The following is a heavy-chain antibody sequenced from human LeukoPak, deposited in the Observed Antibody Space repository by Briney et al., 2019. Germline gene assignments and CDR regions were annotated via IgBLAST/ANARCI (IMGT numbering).Heavy chain of an antibody. CDR3: AREGSGGYSPFDF. V-gene: IGHV3-66*01. CDR1: GFTVSSNY. CDR2: IYGDSIT. D-gene: IGHD2-15*01. Sequence: XGSLRLSCAASGFTVSSNYMSWVRQAPGKGLEWISVIYGDSITDYVDSVKGRFTISRDNSKNTLYLQMNSLRVEDTAVYYCAREGSGGYSPFDFWGRGTLVTVSS. J-gene: IGHJ4*02.